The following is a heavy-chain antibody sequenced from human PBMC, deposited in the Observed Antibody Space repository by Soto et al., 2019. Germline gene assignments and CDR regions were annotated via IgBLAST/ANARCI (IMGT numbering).Heavy chain of an antibody. D-gene: IGHD5-12*01. CDR2: ISGGGGGTT. J-gene: IGHJ4*02. V-gene: IGHV3-23*01. CDR1: GFTFSTYA. Sequence: EVQLLESGGGLVQPGGSLRLSCAASGFTFSTYAMSWVRQAPGKGLEWVSAISGGGGGTTYYSESVKGRFTISRDESRNTLYLQMNSLRAEDTAVYYCAKMALRGFDYWGQGTLVTVSS. CDR3: AKMALRGFDY.